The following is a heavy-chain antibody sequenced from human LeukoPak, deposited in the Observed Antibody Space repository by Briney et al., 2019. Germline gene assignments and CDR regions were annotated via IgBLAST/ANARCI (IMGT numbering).Heavy chain of an antibody. CDR1: GGSISSGSYY. Sequence: PSETLSLTCTVSGGSISSGSYYWSWIRQPAGKGLEWIGRIYTSGSTNYNPSLKSRVTISVDTSKNQFSLKLSSVTAADTAVYYCARVAAAGLYDAFDIWGQGTMVTVSS. V-gene: IGHV4-61*02. CDR2: IYTSGST. CDR3: ARVAAAGLYDAFDI. J-gene: IGHJ3*02. D-gene: IGHD6-13*01.